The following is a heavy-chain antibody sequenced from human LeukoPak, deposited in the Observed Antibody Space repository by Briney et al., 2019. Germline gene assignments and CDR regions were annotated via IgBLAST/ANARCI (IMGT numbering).Heavy chain of an antibody. D-gene: IGHD2-2*01. CDR1: GGSISSSSYY. J-gene: IGHJ5*02. CDR2: IYYSGST. Sequence: SETLSLTCTVSGGSISSSSYYWGWIRQPPGKGLEWIGSIYYSGSTYYNPSLKSRVTISVDTSKNQFSLKLSSVTAADTAVYYCERASTYCSSTGCLKGLNWFDPWGQGTLVTVSS. V-gene: IGHV4-39*01. CDR3: ERASTYCSSTGCLKGLNWFDP.